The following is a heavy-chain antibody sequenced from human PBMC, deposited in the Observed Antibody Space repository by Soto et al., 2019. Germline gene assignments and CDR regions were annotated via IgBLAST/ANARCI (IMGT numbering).Heavy chain of an antibody. CDR1: GYTFTSYG. CDR3: ARVRITMIVVVPPGAFDI. CDR2: ISAYNGNT. V-gene: IGHV1-18*01. Sequence: GASVKVSCKASGYTFTSYGISWVRQAPGQGLECMGWISAYNGNTNYAQKLQGRVTMTTDTFTSTAYMELRSLRSDDTAVYYCARVRITMIVVVPPGAFDIWGQGTMVTVSS. J-gene: IGHJ3*02. D-gene: IGHD3-22*01.